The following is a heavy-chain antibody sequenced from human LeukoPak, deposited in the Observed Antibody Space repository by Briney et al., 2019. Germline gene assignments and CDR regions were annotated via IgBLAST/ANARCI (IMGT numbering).Heavy chain of an antibody. J-gene: IGHJ4*02. CDR1: GGSISSGGYY. V-gene: IGHV4-39*07. CDR2: INHSGST. CDR3: ARGGYFDY. Sequence: PSETLSLTCTVSGGSISSGGYYWSWIRQPPGKGLEWIGEINHSGSTNYNPSLKSRVTISVDTSKNQFSLKLSSVTAADTAVYYCARGGYFDYWGQGTLVTVSS.